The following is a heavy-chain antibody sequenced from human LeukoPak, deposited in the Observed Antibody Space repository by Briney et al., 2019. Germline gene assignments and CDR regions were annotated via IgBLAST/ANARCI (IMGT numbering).Heavy chain of an antibody. V-gene: IGHV3-48*02. D-gene: IGHD3-22*01. CDR3: ASAHYDSSSAFDI. Sequence: GGSLRLSCAASGFTFSSYSMNWVRQAPGKGLEWVSYISSSSSTIYYADSVRGRFTISRDNAKNSLYLQMNSLRDEDTAVYYCASAHYDSSSAFDIWGQGTMVTVSS. CDR2: ISSSSSTI. J-gene: IGHJ3*02. CDR1: GFTFSSYS.